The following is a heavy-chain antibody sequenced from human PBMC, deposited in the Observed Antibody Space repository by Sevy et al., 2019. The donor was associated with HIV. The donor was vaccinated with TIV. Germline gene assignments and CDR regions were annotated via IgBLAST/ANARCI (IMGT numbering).Heavy chain of an antibody. D-gene: IGHD3-22*01. J-gene: IGHJ4*02. CDR2: ISSSGSTI. CDR1: GFTFSDYY. CDR3: ARDHYYDSSGYYLPTSDY. V-gene: IGHV3-11*01. Sequence: GGSLRLSCAASGFTFSDYYMSWIRQAPGKGLEWVSYISSSGSTIYYADSVKGRFTISRDNAKNSLYLKMTSLGAEDMAVYYCARDHYYDSSGYYLPTSDYWGQGTLGTVSS.